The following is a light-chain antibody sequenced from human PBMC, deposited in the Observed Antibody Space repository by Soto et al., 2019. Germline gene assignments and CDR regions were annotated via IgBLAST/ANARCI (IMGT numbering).Light chain of an antibody. CDR3: QQANSFPPT. Sequence: DIQMTQSPSSVSASVGDRVTITCRASPGISSWLAWYQQKPGKAPKLLIYAASSLQSGVPSRFSGSGSGTDFTLTISSLQPEDFATYSCQQANSFPPTFGGGTKVEIK. V-gene: IGKV1-12*01. CDR1: PGISSW. J-gene: IGKJ4*01. CDR2: AAS.